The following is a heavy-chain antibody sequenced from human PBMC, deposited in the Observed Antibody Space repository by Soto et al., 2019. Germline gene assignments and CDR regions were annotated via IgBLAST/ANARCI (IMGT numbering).Heavy chain of an antibody. CDR1: GYTFTSYA. CDR3: ARIGLVDFWSGYYTPYYYYGMDV. CDR2: INAGNGNT. Sequence: SVKVSCKASGYTFTSYAMHWVRQAPGQRLEWMGWINAGNGNTKYSQKFQGRVTITRDTSASTAYMELSSLRSEDTAVYYCARIGLVDFWSGYYTPYYYYGMDVWGQGTTVTVSS. V-gene: IGHV1-3*01. J-gene: IGHJ6*02. D-gene: IGHD3-3*01.